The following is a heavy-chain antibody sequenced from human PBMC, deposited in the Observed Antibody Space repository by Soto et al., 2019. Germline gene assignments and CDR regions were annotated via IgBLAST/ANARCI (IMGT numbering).Heavy chain of an antibody. CDR1: RGSFSGYS. CDR2: IXNSGRT. D-gene: IGHD6-13*01. J-gene: IGHJ1*01. CDR3: ARDSKYFQH. V-gene: IGHV4-34*01. Sequence: XXTLSLTCAVYRGSFSGYSWTWIRQPPGTGLEXIGEIXNSGRTKYNTSXXSRVTISXXTSTNQFSLKLTSVTAADTAVYYCARDSKYFQHWGQSTLVTV.